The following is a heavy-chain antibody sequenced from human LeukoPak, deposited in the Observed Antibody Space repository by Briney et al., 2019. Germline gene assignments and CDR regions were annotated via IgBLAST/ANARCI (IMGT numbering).Heavy chain of an antibody. CDR3: ARGGGGYCSSTSCRKFNWFDP. V-gene: IGHV4-34*01. CDR1: GGSFSGYY. Sequence: SETLSLTCAVYGGSFSGYYWSWIRQPPGKGLEWIGEINHSGITNYNPSLKSRVTISVDTSKNQFSLKLSSVTAADTAVYYCARGGGGYCSSTSCRKFNWFDPWGQGTLVTVSS. CDR2: INHSGIT. D-gene: IGHD2-2*01. J-gene: IGHJ5*02.